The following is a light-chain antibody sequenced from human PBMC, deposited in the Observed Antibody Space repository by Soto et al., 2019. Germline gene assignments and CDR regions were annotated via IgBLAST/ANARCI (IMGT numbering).Light chain of an antibody. CDR2: EGH. V-gene: IGLV2-23*01. Sequence: QSALAQPASVSGSPGQSITLSCTGASGYVGTYSLVSWYQQHPGKAPKVVIYEGHKRPSGVPYRFSGSTSVNTASLTISGLQTDDEADYYCCLYVGATTYVFGTGTKLTVL. CDR3: CLYVGATTYV. J-gene: IGLJ1*01. CDR1: SGYVGTYSL.